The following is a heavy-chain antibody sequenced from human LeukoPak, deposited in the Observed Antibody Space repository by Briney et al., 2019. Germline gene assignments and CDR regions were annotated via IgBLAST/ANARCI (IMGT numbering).Heavy chain of an antibody. Sequence: GGSLRLSCAASGFIFSNHGMSWVRQAPGKGLEWVSVIYSGGSTYYADSVKGRFTISRDNSKNTLYLQMDSLGAEDTAVYFCAKDTSWVTHNYYGMDVWGQGTTVIVSS. CDR1: GFIFSNHG. J-gene: IGHJ6*02. CDR3: AKDTSWVTHNYYGMDV. CDR2: IYSGGST. V-gene: IGHV3-66*02. D-gene: IGHD2-21*02.